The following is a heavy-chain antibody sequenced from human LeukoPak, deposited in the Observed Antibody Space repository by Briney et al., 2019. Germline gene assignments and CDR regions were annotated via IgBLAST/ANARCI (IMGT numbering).Heavy chain of an antibody. D-gene: IGHD4-17*01. V-gene: IGHV1-2*02. CDR1: GYTFTGYY. CDR3: ARAFVTTSLDY. CDR2: INPNTGGT. J-gene: IGHJ4*02. Sequence: GASVKVSCKASGYTFTGYYVHWVRQAPGQDLQWMGWINPNTGGTNYAQKFQGRVTVTSDTSISTAYMELSRLRSDDTAVYYCARAFVTTSLDYWGQGTLVTVYS.